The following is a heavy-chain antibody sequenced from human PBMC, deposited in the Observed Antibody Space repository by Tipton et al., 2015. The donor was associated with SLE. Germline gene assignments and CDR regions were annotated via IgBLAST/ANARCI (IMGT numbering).Heavy chain of an antibody. D-gene: IGHD6-13*01. V-gene: IGHV4-61*09. CDR2: IHTSGAT. J-gene: IGHJ1*01. Sequence: TLSLTCTVSGDSIRSGSYYWNWIRQPAGKGLAWIGHIHTSGATNNNPSLKSRVTISVDTSKNQFSLKLSSVTAADTAVYYCARSLYKQLTFEFFHHWGQGTLVTVSS. CDR1: GDSIRSGSYY. CDR3: ARSLYKQLTFEFFHH.